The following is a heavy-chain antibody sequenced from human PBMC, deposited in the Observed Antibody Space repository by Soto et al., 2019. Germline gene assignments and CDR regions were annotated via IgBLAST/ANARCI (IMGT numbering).Heavy chain of an antibody. J-gene: IGHJ3*02. CDR2: ISGSGGST. Sequence: GGSLRLSCAASGFTFSSYAMSWVRQAPGKGLEWVSAISGSGGSTYYADSVKGRFTISRDNSKNTLYLQMNSLRAEDTAVYYCASGRGYCSSTSCYAFDIWGQGTMVTVSS. V-gene: IGHV3-23*01. CDR3: ASGRGYCSSTSCYAFDI. CDR1: GFTFSSYA. D-gene: IGHD2-2*01.